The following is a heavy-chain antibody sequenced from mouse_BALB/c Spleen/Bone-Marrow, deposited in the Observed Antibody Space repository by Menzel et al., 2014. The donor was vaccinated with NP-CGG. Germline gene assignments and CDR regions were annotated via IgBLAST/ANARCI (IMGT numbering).Heavy chain of an antibody. CDR1: GFNIKDTY. Sequence: VQLQQSGAELVKPGASVKLSCTASGFNIKDTYMHWVKQRPEQGLEWIGRIDPANGNTKYDPKFQGKATITADTSSNTAYLQLSSLTSEDTAVYYCARGYRYDRDAWFAYWGQGTLVTVSA. D-gene: IGHD2-14*01. CDR2: IDPANGNT. J-gene: IGHJ3*01. V-gene: IGHV14-3*02. CDR3: ARGYRYDRDAWFAY.